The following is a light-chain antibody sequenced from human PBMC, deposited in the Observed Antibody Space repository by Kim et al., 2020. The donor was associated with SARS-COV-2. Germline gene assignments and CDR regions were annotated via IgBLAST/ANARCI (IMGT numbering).Light chain of an antibody. CDR3: SAWDSSLEAWL. CDR1: NNNCGNGG. CDR2: RNN. J-gene: IGLJ3*02. Sequence: RPTATLTCTGNNNNCGNGGAVWLQQHQGHPPKVLFFRNNNRPSGISERLSTSRSGNTASLTITGLQAEDEADYYCSAWDSSLEAWLFGGGTQLTVL. V-gene: IGLV10-54*01.